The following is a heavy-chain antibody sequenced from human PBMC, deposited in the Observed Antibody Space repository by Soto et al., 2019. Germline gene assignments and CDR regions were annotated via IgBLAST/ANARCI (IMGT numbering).Heavy chain of an antibody. V-gene: IGHV1-2*02. CDR2: INPNSGGT. J-gene: IGHJ4*02. CDR3: VSSSHRTVCFDY. Sequence: QVQLVQSGAEVKKPGASVKVSCNASGYTFTGYYMHWVRQAHGQGLECMGWINPNSGGTNYPQKFQGRVTMTRDTSISTAYMELRRLRSDDRAVYYCVSSSHRTVCFDYWGQGTLVTVSS. CDR1: GYTFTGYY.